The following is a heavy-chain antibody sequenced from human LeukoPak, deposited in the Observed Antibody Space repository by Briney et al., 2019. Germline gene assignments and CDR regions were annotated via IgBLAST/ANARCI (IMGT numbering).Heavy chain of an antibody. Sequence: LETLSLTCTVSGGSISSYYWSWIRQPPGKGLEWIGYIYYSGSTNYNPSLKSRVTISVDTSKNQFSLKLSSVTAADTAVYYCARQWFGELLYHNWFDPWGQGTLVTVSS. CDR1: GGSISSYY. D-gene: IGHD3-10*01. V-gene: IGHV4-59*08. CDR3: ARQWFGELLYHNWFDP. CDR2: IYYSGST. J-gene: IGHJ5*02.